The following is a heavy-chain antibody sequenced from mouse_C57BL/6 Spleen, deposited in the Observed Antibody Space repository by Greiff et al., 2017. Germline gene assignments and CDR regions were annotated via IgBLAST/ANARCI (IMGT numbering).Heavy chain of an antibody. CDR1: GYTFTSYW. V-gene: IGHV1-53*01. CDR2: INPSNGGT. D-gene: IGHD2-2*01. CDR3: ARMVGTGHWDY. J-gene: IGHJ2*01. Sequence: QVQLQQSGTELVKPGASVKLSCKASGYTFTSYWMHWVKQRPGQGLEWIGNINPSNGGTNYNEKFKSKATLTVDKSSSTAYMQLSSLTSEDSAVYYWARMVGTGHWDYWGQGTTLTVSS.